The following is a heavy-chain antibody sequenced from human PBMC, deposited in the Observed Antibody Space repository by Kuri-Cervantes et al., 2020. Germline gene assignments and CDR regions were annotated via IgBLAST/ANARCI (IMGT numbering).Heavy chain of an antibody. CDR1: GFTFSSNY. V-gene: IGHV3-53*01. J-gene: IGHJ4*02. CDR2: IYSGGST. CDR3: ARGMYCSSTSCSFDY. D-gene: IGHD2-2*01. Sequence: GGSLRLSCAASGFTFSSNYMSWVRQAPGKGLEWVSVIYSGGSTYYADSVKGRFTISRDNSKNTLYLQMNSLRAEDTAVYYCARGMYCSSTSCSFDYWGQGTLVTVSS.